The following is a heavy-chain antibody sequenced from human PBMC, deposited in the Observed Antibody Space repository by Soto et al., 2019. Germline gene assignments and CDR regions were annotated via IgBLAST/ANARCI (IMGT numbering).Heavy chain of an antibody. D-gene: IGHD2-2*01. CDR1: GGSITSSGYY. V-gene: IGHV4-31*03. Sequence: QVQLQETGPGLVKPSQTLSLTYTVSGGSITSSGYYWSWIRQHPGEGLEWIGFTSNSGSTSYNPSLKSRVTISVDTSAHQFSLNLKSVTAADTAVYYCARGGGSTKVDYWGQGTLVTVSP. CDR3: ARGGGSTKVDY. CDR2: TSNSGST. J-gene: IGHJ4*02.